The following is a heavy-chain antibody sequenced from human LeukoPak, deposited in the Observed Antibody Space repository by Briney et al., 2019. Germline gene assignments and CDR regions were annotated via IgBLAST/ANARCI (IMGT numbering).Heavy chain of an antibody. J-gene: IGHJ2*01. V-gene: IGHV3-53*01. CDR3: ARVHYNSGYWAVGRYIDL. CDR2: IYSGGNT. CDR1: GFIFSSNY. D-gene: IGHD3-22*01. Sequence: GGSLRLSCAASGFIFSSNYVSWVRQAPGKGLECVSVIYSGGNTYYADSVKGRFTISRDNSKNTLYLQMNSLRAEDTAVYYCARVHYNSGYWAVGRYIDLWGRGTLVTVSS.